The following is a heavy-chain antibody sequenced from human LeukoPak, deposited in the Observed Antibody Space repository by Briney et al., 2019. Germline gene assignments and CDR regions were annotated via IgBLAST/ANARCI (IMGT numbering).Heavy chain of an antibody. V-gene: IGHV4-34*01. J-gene: IGHJ4*02. Sequence: SETLSLTCAVYGGSFSGYYWSWIRQPPGKGLEWIGEINHSGSTNYNPSLKSRVTISVDTSKNQFSLKLSSVTAADTAVYYCASYRRITMIVVVITKPRYFDYWGQGTLVTVSS. CDR2: INHSGST. CDR3: ASYRRITMIVVVITKPRYFDY. CDR1: GGSFSGYY. D-gene: IGHD3-22*01.